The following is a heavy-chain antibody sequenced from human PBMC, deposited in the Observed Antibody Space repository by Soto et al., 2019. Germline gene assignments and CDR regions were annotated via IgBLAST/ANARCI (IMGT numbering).Heavy chain of an antibody. V-gene: IGHV1-8*01. CDR3: ARVPYEQQLVFACYYCYMDV. CDR1: GYTFTSYD. Sequence: QVQLVQSGAEVKKPGASVKVSCKASGYTFTSYDINWVRQATGQGLEWMGWMNPNSGNTGYAQKFQGRVTMTGNTSISTAYMDLSSLRSEDTAVYYCARVPYEQQLVFACYYCYMDVWGKGTTVTVSS. J-gene: IGHJ6*03. D-gene: IGHD6-13*01. CDR2: MNPNSGNT.